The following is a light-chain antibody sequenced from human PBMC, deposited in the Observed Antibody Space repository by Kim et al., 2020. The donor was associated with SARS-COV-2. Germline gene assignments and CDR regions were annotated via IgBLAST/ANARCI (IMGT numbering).Light chain of an antibody. J-gene: IGKJ2*01. CDR1: QSVKSS. CDR2: DVS. CDR3: QQYNNWPPYT. Sequence: VSPGERVILSCRASQSVKSSLAWYQQKPGQAPRLLIYDVSTRATDIPARFSGSGSGTDFSLTISSLQSEDFAVYYCQQYNNWPPYTFGQGTKLEI. V-gene: IGKV3-15*01.